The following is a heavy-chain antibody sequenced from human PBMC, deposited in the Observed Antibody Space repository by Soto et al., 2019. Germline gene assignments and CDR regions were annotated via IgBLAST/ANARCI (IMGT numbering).Heavy chain of an antibody. Sequence: GASVKVSCKVSGYTLTELSMHWVRQALGKGLEWMGGFDPEDGETIYAQKFQGRVTMTEDTSTDTAYMELSSLRSEDTAVYYCATGRYSSSWINFDYWGQGTLVTVS. V-gene: IGHV1-24*01. J-gene: IGHJ4*02. CDR2: FDPEDGET. CDR1: GYTLTELS. D-gene: IGHD6-13*01. CDR3: ATGRYSSSWINFDY.